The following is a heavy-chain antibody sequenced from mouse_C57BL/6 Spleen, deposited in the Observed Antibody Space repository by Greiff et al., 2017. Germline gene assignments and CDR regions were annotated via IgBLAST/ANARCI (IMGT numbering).Heavy chain of an antibody. CDR1: GFTFSSYA. Sequence: EVMLVESGGGLVKPGGSLKLSCAASGFTFSSYAMSWVRQTPEKRLEWVATISDGGSYTYYPDNVKGRFTISRDNAKNNLYLQMSHLKSEDTAMYYCAREGGLRREGFAYWGQGTLVTVSA. J-gene: IGHJ3*01. CDR2: ISDGGSYT. V-gene: IGHV5-4*01. D-gene: IGHD2-4*01. CDR3: AREGGLRREGFAY.